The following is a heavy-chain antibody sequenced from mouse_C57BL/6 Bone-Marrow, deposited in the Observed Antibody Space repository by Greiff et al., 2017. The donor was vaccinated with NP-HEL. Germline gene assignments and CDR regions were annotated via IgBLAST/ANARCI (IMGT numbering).Heavy chain of an antibody. CDR1: GYTFTSYG. CDR3: ARSRYYYAMDY. Sequence: QVQLQQSGAELARPGASVKLSCKASGYTFTSYGISWVKQRTGQGLEWIGEIYPRSGNNYYNEKFKGKATLTADKSSSTAYMELRSLTSEDSAVYFCARSRYYYAMDYWGQGTSVTVSS. J-gene: IGHJ4*01. V-gene: IGHV1-81*01. CDR2: IYPRSGNN.